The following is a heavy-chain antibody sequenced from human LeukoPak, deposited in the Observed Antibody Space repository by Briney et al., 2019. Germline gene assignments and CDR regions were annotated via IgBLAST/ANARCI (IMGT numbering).Heavy chain of an antibody. CDR1: GITFSSYA. CDR2: ISGSGGTT. V-gene: IGHV3-23*01. D-gene: IGHD2-15*01. CDR3: AKKAGSRTDQYPLDY. J-gene: IGHJ4*02. Sequence: PGGSLRLSCAASGITFSSYAMSWVRQAPGKGLEWVSVISGSGGTTYYADSGKGRFTISRDNSKNTLYLQMSSLRAEDTAVYYCAKKAGSRTDQYPLDYWGQGTLVTVSS.